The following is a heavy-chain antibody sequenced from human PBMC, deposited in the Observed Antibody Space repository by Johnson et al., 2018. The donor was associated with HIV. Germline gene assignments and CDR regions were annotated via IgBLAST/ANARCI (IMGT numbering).Heavy chain of an antibody. D-gene: IGHD6-13*01. CDR3: ARESLPGYSSSNDAFDI. CDR1: GFTFSSYW. V-gene: IGHV3-7*05. Sequence: VLLVESGGGLVQPGGSLRLSCAASGFTFSSYWMSWVRQAPGKGLEWVANIKQDGSEKYYLDSVKGGFTISRDNAKNSLYLQMNSLRAEDTAVYYCARESLPGYSSSNDAFDIWGQGTMVTVSS. J-gene: IGHJ3*02. CDR2: IKQDGSEK.